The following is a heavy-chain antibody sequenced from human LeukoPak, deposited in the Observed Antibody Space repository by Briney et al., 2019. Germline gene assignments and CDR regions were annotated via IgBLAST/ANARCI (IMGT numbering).Heavy chain of an antibody. D-gene: IGHD2-2*01. CDR1: GFTFSSYS. J-gene: IGHJ3*02. Sequence: GGSLRLSCAASGFTFSSYSMNWVRQAPGKGLEWVSSISSSSSYIYYADSVKGRFTISRDNAKNSLYLQTNSLRAEDTAVYYCASRTATHLDIWGQGTMVTVSS. CDR3: ASRTATHLDI. V-gene: IGHV3-21*01. CDR2: ISSSSSYI.